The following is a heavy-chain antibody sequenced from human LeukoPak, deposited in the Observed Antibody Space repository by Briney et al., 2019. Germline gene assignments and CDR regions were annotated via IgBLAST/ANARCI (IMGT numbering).Heavy chain of an antibody. CDR1: GYTFTGYY. CDR3: ARGTQLVPFDY. V-gene: IGHV1-2*04. J-gene: IGHJ4*02. Sequence: ASVKVSCKASGYTFTGYYMHWVRQAPGQGLEWMGWINPNSGGTNYAQKFQGWVTMTRDASVSTAYMELSRLRSDDTAVYYCARGTQLVPFDYWGQGTLVTVSS. CDR2: INPNSGGT. D-gene: IGHD6-13*01.